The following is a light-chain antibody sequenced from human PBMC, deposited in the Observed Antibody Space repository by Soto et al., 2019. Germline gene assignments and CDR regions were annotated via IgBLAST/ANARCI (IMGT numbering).Light chain of an antibody. V-gene: IGKV3-20*01. CDR1: QSVSSSY. CDR2: GAS. CDR3: QQYGSLPYT. J-gene: IGKJ2*01. Sequence: EIVLTQSPGTLSLSPGERGTLSCRASQSVSSSYLAWYQQKPGQAPRLLIYGASSRATGIPDRFSGSASGTDFNLTISRLEPEDFAVYYCQQYGSLPYTFGQGTKLEIK.